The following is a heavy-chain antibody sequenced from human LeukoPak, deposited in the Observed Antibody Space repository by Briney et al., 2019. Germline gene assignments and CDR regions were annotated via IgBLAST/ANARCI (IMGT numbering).Heavy chain of an antibody. CDR3: AKGITMPVGYGMDV. CDR2: LVGSGGTT. V-gene: IGHV3-23*01. D-gene: IGHD3-10*01. CDR1: EFTFSSYA. Sequence: GGSLRLSCAASEFTFSSYAMSWVRQAPGKGLEWVSGLVGSGGTTYHADSVKGRFTISRDNSKNTLYLQMNSLRAEDTAVYYCAKGITMPVGYGMDVWGQGTTVTVSS. J-gene: IGHJ6*02.